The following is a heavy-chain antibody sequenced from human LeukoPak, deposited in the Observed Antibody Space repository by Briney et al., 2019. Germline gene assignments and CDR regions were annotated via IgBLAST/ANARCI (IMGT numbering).Heavy chain of an antibody. V-gene: IGHV1-18*01. D-gene: IGHD4-17*01. CDR3: ARDLSLGRHDYGEPFDY. J-gene: IGHJ4*02. CDR1: GFTFTNYG. CDR2: ISAYNGNT. Sequence: GASVKVSCETSGFTFTNYGISWVRQAPGQGPEWMGWISAYNGNTNYVQKFQGRDTMTTDTSTSTAYMELRRLRSDDTAVYYGARDLSLGRHDYGEPFDYWGQGTLVTVSS.